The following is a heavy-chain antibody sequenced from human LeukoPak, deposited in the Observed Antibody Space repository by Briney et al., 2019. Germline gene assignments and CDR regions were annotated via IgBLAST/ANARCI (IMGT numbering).Heavy chain of an antibody. CDR3: ARGQSIVSYYYMDV. J-gene: IGHJ6*03. V-gene: IGHV3-74*01. CDR2: INSDASRT. D-gene: IGHD2-21*01. CDR1: GFTFRNYW. Sequence: SGGSLRLSCGASGFTFRNYWMNWVRQVPGKGLVWVSRINSDASRTTYADSVKGRFHISRDNAKNTLYLQMNSLTAEDTAVYYCARGQSIVSYYYMDVWGKGTTVTVSS.